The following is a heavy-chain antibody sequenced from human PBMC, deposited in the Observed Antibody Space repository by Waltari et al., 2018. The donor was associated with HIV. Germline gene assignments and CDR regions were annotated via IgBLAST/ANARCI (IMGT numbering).Heavy chain of an antibody. D-gene: IGHD3-16*01. CDR1: GFTFSDAW. V-gene: IGHV3-15*01. Sequence: EVLLVESGGGLGKPGGSLRLSCAASGFTFSDAWMSWVCQAPGKGREWVCRIKSNTDGGTTDYAAPVKGRFTISRDDSKTTLYLEMNSLKTEDTAVYYCTTVGGGTRDYWGQGTLITVSS. CDR2: IKSNTDGGTT. CDR3: TTVGGGTRDY. J-gene: IGHJ4*02.